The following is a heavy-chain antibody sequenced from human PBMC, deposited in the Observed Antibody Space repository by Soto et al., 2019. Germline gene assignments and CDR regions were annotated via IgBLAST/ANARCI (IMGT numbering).Heavy chain of an antibody. Sequence: SETLSLTCTVSGVSISSYYWSWIRQPPGKGLEWIGYIYYSGSTNYNPSLKSRVTISVDTSKNQFSLKLSSVTAADTAVYYCARAAEMATVDAFDIWGQGTMVTVSS. CDR3: ARAAEMATVDAFDI. CDR1: GVSISSYY. CDR2: IYYSGST. V-gene: IGHV4-59*01. J-gene: IGHJ3*02. D-gene: IGHD4-4*01.